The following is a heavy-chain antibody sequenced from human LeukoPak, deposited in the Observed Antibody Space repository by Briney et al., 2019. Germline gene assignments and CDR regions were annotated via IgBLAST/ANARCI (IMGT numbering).Heavy chain of an antibody. D-gene: IGHD6-19*01. CDR1: GFTFNSYG. J-gene: IGHJ4*02. CDR3: ARDNLSTGYSSGEGYFDY. Sequence: PGGSLRLSCVGSGFTFNSYGMHWVRQAPGKGLEWVAVISYDGSNKYYADSVKGRFTISRDNSKNTLYLQMNSLRAEDTAVYYCARDNLSTGYSSGEGYFDYWGQGTLVTVSS. V-gene: IGHV3-30*04. CDR2: ISYDGSNK.